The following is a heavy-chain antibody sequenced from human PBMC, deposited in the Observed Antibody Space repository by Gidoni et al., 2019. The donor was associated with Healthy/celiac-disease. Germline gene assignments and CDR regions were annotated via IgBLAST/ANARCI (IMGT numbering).Heavy chain of an antibody. J-gene: IGHJ6*02. CDR1: GYTFTSYY. CDR3: ARGGDCSGGSCYGYFPYYYYGMDV. CDR2: INPSGGST. V-gene: IGHV1-46*01. D-gene: IGHD2-15*01. Sequence: QVQLVQSGAEVKKPGASVKVSCKASGYTFTSYYMHWVRQAPGQGLEWMGIINPSGGSTSYAQKFQGRVTMTRDTSTSTVYMELSSLRSEDTAVYYCARGGDCSGGSCYGYFPYYYYGMDVWGQGTTVTVSS.